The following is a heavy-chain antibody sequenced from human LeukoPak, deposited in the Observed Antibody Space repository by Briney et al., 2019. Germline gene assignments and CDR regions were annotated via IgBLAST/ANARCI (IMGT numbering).Heavy chain of an antibody. CDR2: IYSSGNT. Sequence: SETLSLTCTVSGGSISSYYWSWIRQPAGKGLEWIGHIYSSGNTNYNPSLKSRVTMSVDTSKNQFSLKLNSVTAADTAMYYCVRERKKWEPDYWGQGTLVTVSS. CDR3: VRERKKWEPDY. D-gene: IGHD1-26*01. V-gene: IGHV4-4*07. CDR1: GGSISSYY. J-gene: IGHJ4*02.